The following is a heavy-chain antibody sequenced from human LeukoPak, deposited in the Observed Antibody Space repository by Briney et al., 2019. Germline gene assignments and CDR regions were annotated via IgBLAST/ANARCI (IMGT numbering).Heavy chain of an antibody. D-gene: IGHD2-15*01. CDR1: GDSVSTNSVA. CDR2: TYHRSKWSN. V-gene: IGHV6-1*01. CDR3: ARGEYSGFDL. Sequence: SRTLSLTCAISGDSVSTNSVAWNWIRQSPSRGLEWLGRTYHRSKWSNDYAVSVKSRITINPDTSKNQFSLQLNSVTPDDTALYYCARGEYSGFDLWGQGTMVTVSS. J-gene: IGHJ3*01.